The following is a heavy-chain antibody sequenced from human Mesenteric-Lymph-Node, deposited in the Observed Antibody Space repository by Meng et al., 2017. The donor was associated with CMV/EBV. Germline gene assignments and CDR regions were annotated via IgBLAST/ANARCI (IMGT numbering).Heavy chain of an antibody. D-gene: IGHD3-3*01. V-gene: IGHV3-74*01. Sequence: ETLSLTCAASGFTFSSYWMHWVRQAPGKGLVWVSRINSDGSSTSYADSVKGRFTISRDNAKNTLYLQMNSLRAEDTAVYYCARLGFSADFGVVAWGQGTLVTVSS. CDR3: ARLGFSADFGVVA. J-gene: IGHJ5*02. CDR1: GFTFSSYW. CDR2: INSDGSST.